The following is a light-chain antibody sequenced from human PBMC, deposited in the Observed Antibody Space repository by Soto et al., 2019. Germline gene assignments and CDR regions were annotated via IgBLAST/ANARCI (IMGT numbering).Light chain of an antibody. CDR1: QSISSW. CDR2: DAS. V-gene: IGKV1-5*01. Sequence: DIQFTQSPSTRSASVGDRVAITCRASQSISSWLAWYQQTPGKAPKLLIYDASSMESGVPSRISGSGSWTELTLTISSLQTVDFATYDCQQYTGYSKWTFGPGTKVDIK. CDR3: QQYTGYSKWT. J-gene: IGKJ1*01.